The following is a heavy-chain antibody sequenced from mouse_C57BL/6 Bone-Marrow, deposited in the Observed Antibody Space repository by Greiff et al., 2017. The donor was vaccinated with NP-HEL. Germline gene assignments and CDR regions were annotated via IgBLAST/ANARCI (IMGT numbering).Heavy chain of an antibody. Sequence: SGAELVRPGASVTLSCKASGYTFTDYEMHWVKQTPVHGLEWIGAIDPETGGTAYNQKFKGKAILTADKSSSTAYMELRSLTSEDSAVYYSNAYYAMDYWGQGTSVTVSS. CDR2: IDPETGGT. J-gene: IGHJ4*01. CDR3: NAYYAMDY. V-gene: IGHV1-15*01. CDR1: GYTFTDYE.